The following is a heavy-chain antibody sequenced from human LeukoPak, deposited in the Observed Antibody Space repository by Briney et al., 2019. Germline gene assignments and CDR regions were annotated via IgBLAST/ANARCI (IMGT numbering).Heavy chain of an antibody. CDR3: VSQEVVPH. V-gene: IGHV3-7*01. CDR1: GFSFTNYW. Sequence: PGGSLRLSCAPSGFSFTNYWMSWVRQAPGKGLEWVANVKEDGTTKQYVDSVKGRFTISRDNAKNSLYLQMDSLRAEDTAVYYCVSQEVVPHWGQGTLVSVSS. J-gene: IGHJ4*02. D-gene: IGHD2-15*01. CDR2: VKEDGTTK.